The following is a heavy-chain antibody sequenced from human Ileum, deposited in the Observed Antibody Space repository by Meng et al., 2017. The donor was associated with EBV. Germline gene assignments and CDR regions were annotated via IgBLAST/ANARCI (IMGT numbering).Heavy chain of an antibody. J-gene: IGHJ4*02. CDR3: ARGAYRGTVTTPSGN. CDR1: GYTFTSYA. Sequence: QVQLLQSGAGVKKPGASVKVSCKASGYTFTSYAMHWVRQAPGQRLEWMGWINAGNGNTKYSQKFQGRVTITRDTSASTAYMELSSLRSEDTAVYYCARGAYRGTVTTPSGNWGQGTLVTVSS. V-gene: IGHV1-3*01. CDR2: INAGNGNT. D-gene: IGHD4-17*01.